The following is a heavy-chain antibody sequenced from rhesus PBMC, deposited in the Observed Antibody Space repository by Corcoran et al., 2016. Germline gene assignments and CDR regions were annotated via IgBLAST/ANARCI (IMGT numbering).Heavy chain of an antibody. Sequence: QVQLQASGPGVLKPSETLSLTCAVPGGSISSGYDLCLLLHPPGKGLEWIGYISDRSGSTNSNPSLKNRVTISQDASKNQFSLKLSSVTAADTAVYYCARDAGGYSGSWTTDCWGQGVLVTVSS. J-gene: IGHJ4*01. D-gene: IGHD6-25*01. CDR1: GGSISSGYD. CDR2: ISDRSGST. CDR3: ARDAGGYSGSWTTDC. V-gene: IGHV4-76*01.